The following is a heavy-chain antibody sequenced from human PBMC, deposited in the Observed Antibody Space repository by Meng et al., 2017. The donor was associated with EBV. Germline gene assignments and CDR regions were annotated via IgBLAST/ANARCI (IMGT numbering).Heavy chain of an antibody. CDR1: GFSFNTYG. J-gene: IGHJ5*01. CDR3: AKSRGWDLLAWLDS. Sequence: EGQLLESGGALVQPGGSLRLSCTVSGFSFNTYGVAWVRQAPGKGPEWVAGIGGSGGIINYADSVKGRFAISTDKSKNTLFLQMNSLRVEDTAIYYCAKSRGWDLLAWLDSWGHGTLVTVSS. D-gene: IGHD2-15*01. V-gene: IGHV3-23*01. CDR2: IGGSGGII.